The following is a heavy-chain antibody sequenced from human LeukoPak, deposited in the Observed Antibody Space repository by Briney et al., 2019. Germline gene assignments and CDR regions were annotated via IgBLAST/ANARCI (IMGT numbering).Heavy chain of an antibody. CDR1: GYSISSGYY. CDR2: IYHSGST. J-gene: IGHJ4*02. CDR3: ASEDYGDYSGY. V-gene: IGHV4-38-2*02. Sequence: ASGTLSLTCTVSGYSISSGYYWGWIRQPPGKGLEWIGSIYHSGSTYYNPSLKSRVTISVDTSKNQFSLKLSSVTAADTAVYYCASEDYGDYSGYWGQGTLVTVSS. D-gene: IGHD4-17*01.